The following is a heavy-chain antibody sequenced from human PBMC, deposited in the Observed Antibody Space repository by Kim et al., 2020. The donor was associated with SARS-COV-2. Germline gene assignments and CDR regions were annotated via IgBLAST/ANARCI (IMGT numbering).Heavy chain of an antibody. D-gene: IGHD3-10*01. CDR2: ISWNSGSI. Sequence: GGSLRLSCAASGFTFDDYAMHWVRQAPGKGLEWVSGISWNSGSIGYADSVKGRFTISRDNAKNSLYLQMNSLRAEDTALYYCAKDTSITMVRGVISNYYYYYGMEVWGQGTTVTVSS. CDR3: AKDTSITMVRGVISNYYYYYGMEV. J-gene: IGHJ6*02. CDR1: GFTFDDYA. V-gene: IGHV3-9*01.